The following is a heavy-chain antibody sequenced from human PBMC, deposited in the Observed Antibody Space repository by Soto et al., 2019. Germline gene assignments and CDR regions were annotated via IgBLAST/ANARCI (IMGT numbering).Heavy chain of an antibody. CDR2: ISAHNGNT. V-gene: IGHV1-18*01. J-gene: IGHJ4*02. CDR1: GYGFTTYG. CDR3: ARGRDGDY. D-gene: IGHD6-6*01. Sequence: QVHLVQSGAEVKKPGASVKVSCKGSGYGFTTYGITWVRQAPGQGLEWMAWISAHNGNTNYAQKLQGRVTVTRDTPASTPYLELRRLRSDDTAVYYCARGRDGDYWGQGALVTASS.